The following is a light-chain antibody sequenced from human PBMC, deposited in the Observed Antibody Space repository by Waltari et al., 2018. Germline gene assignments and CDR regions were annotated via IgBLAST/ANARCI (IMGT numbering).Light chain of an antibody. J-gene: IGKJ4*01. CDR2: DAS. V-gene: IGKV3-11*01. CDR3: QQRINWIT. Sequence: EIVLTQSPATLSLSPRERATLSCRASQSVSSYLAWYQQKPGQAPRLLIYDASNRATGIPARFSGSGSGTDFTLTISSLEPEDFAVYYCQQRINWITFGGGTKVEI. CDR1: QSVSSY.